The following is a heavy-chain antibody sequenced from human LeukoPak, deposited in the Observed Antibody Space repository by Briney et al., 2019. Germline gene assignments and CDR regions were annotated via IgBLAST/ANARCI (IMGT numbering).Heavy chain of an antibody. Sequence: GGSLRLSCAASGFTFSSYAMSWVRQAPGKGLEWVSAISGSGGSTYYADSVKGRFTISRDNSKNTLYLQMNSLRAEDTAVYYCAEGYYDYVWGSYYFGYWGQGTLVTVSS. V-gene: IGHV3-23*01. D-gene: IGHD3-16*01. J-gene: IGHJ4*02. CDR2: ISGSGGST. CDR1: GFTFSSYA. CDR3: AEGYYDYVWGSYYFGY.